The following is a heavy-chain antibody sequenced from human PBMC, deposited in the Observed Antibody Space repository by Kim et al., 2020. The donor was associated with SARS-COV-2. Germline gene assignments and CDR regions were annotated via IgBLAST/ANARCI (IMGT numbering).Heavy chain of an antibody. V-gene: IGHV4-34*01. J-gene: IGHJ4*02. CDR3: ARVWAPITMVRGVIITRDY. CDR1: GGSFSGYY. D-gene: IGHD3-10*01. CDR2: INHSGST. Sequence: SETLSLTCAVYGGSFSGYYWSWIRQPPGKGLEWIGEINHSGSTNYNPSLKSRVTISVDTSKNQFSLKLSSVTAADTAVYYCARVWAPITMVRGVIITRDYWGQGTLVTVSS.